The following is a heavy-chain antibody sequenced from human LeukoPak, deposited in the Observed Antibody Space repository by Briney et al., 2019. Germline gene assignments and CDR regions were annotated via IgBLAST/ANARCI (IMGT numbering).Heavy chain of an antibody. Sequence: SETLSLTCTVSGGSISSSSYYWGWIRQPPGKGLEWIGSIYYSGSTYYNPSLESRVTISVDTSKNQFSLKLSSVTAADTAVYYCARGRGRNWFDPWGQGTLVTVSS. CDR1: GGSISSSSYY. J-gene: IGHJ5*02. V-gene: IGHV4-39*07. CDR2: IYYSGST. CDR3: ARGRGRNWFDP.